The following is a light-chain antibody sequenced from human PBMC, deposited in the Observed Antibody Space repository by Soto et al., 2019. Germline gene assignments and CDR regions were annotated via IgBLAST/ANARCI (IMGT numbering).Light chain of an antibody. J-gene: IGLJ2*01. CDR2: DNN. V-gene: IGLV1-51*01. CDR3: GTWDSSLSAGV. Sequence: QSVLTQPPSVSAAPGQKVTISCSGSSSNIGNNYVSWYQHLPGTGPKLLIYDNNKRPSGIPDRFSGSKSGTSATLGITGLLTGDEADYYCGTWDSSLSAGVFGGGTKLTVL. CDR1: SSNIGNNY.